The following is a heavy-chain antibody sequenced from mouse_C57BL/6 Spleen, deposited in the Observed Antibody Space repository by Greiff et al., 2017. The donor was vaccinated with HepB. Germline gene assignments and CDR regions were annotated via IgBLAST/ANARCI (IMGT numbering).Heavy chain of an antibody. J-gene: IGHJ2*01. V-gene: IGHV1-61*01. CDR1: GYTFTSYW. Sequence: VKLQQPGAELVRPGSSVKLSCKASGYTFTSYWMDWVKQRPGQGLEWIGNIYPSDSETHYNQKFKDKATLTVDKSSSTAYMQLSSLTSEDSAVYYCARGWLGSYFDYWGQGTTLTVSS. D-gene: IGHD4-1*01. CDR2: IYPSDSET. CDR3: ARGWLGSYFDY.